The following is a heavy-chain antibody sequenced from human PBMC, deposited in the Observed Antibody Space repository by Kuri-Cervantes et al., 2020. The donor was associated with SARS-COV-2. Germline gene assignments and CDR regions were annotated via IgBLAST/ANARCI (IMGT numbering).Heavy chain of an antibody. CDR1: GFTFSSYA. CDR2: ISYDGSNK. J-gene: IGHJ4*02. D-gene: IGHD3-3*01. CDR3: AKPGVVRSAFDY. V-gene: IGHV3-30-3*02. Sequence: GESLKISCAASGFTFSSYAMSWVRQAPGKGLEWVAVISYDGSNKYYADSVKGRFTISRDNSKNTLYLQMNSLRAEDTAVYYCAKPGVVRSAFDYWGQGTLVTVSS.